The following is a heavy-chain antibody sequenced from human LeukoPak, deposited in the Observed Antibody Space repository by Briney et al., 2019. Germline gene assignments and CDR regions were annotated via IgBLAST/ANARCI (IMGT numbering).Heavy chain of an antibody. V-gene: IGHV3-7*01. Sequence: GGSLRLSCAASGFTFSSYWMSWVRQAPGKGLEWVANIKQDGSEKYYVDSVKGRFTISRGNAKNSLYLQMNSLRAEDTAVYYCAELGITMIGGVWGKGTTVTISS. CDR2: IKQDGSEK. D-gene: IGHD3-10*02. CDR1: GFTFSSYW. J-gene: IGHJ6*04. CDR3: AELGITMIGGV.